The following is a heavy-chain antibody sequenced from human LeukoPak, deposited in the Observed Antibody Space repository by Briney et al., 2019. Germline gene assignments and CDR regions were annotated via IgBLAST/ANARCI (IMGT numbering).Heavy chain of an antibody. CDR2: INPSSGAT. V-gene: IGHV1-46*01. Sequence: ASVKVSCKPSGYTLTSYYIHWVRQAPGQGLEGMGIINPSSGATNYAQKFQGRVTMTRDTSTSTVYMELSSQRSEDTAVYYCARATNFYYYYGMDVWGQGTTVTVSS. CDR1: GYTLTSYY. D-gene: IGHD1-26*01. J-gene: IGHJ6*02. CDR3: ARATNFYYYYGMDV.